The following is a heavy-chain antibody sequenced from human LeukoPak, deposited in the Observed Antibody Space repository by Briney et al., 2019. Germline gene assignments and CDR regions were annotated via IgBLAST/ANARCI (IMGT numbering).Heavy chain of an antibody. CDR2: IYYSGST. D-gene: IGHD3-9*01. Sequence: PSETLSLTCSVFGGSISSYYWSWFRQPPGKGLKGIGYIYYSGSTNYNPSLKSRVTISVDTSKNQFSLKLSSVTAADTAVYYCARVKYDILTGASRSFDYWGQGTLVTVSS. CDR3: ARVKYDILTGASRSFDY. J-gene: IGHJ4*02. CDR1: GGSISSYY. V-gene: IGHV4-59*12.